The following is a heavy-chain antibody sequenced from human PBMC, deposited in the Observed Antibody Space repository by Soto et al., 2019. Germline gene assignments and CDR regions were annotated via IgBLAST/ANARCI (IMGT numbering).Heavy chain of an antibody. CDR1: VGSVSSSSYY. CDR2: VYYSGST. CDR3: GRLEGLATISYYFDY. Sequence: SETLSLTCTVSVGSVSSSSYYWGWVRQPPGKGLEWIGSVYYSGSTYYNPSLESRVTISVDKSKNQFSLKLMSLSAADTAVYYCGRLEGLATISYYFDYWGQGALVTVSS. V-gene: IGHV4-39*01. D-gene: IGHD3-9*01. J-gene: IGHJ4*02.